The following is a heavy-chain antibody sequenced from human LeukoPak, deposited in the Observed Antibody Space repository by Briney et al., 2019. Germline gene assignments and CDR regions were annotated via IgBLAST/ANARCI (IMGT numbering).Heavy chain of an antibody. CDR1: GFTFSSYW. CDR3: ARTIRYFDLGAFDI. Sequence: GGSLRLSCAASGFTFSSYWMSWVRQAPGKGLEWVANIKQDGSEKYYVDSVKGRFTISRDNAKDSLYLQMNSLRAEDTAVYYCARTIRYFDLGAFDIWGQGTMVTVSS. D-gene: IGHD3-9*01. V-gene: IGHV3-7*01. J-gene: IGHJ3*02. CDR2: IKQDGSEK.